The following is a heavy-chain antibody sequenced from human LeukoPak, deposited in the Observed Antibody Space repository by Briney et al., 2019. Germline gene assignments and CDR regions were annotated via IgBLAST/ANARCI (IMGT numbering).Heavy chain of an antibody. Sequence: ASVKVSCKASGYTFTGYNIHWVRQAPGQGLEWMGWINPNNGATRYAQKFQGGVTMTRDPSITTFYMEVSRLTSDDTACYYCARYNWNDVVSALDSWGQGTPVTVSS. V-gene: IGHV1-2*02. J-gene: IGHJ4*02. CDR1: GYTFTGYN. D-gene: IGHD1-1*01. CDR3: ARYNWNDVVSALDS. CDR2: INPNNGAT.